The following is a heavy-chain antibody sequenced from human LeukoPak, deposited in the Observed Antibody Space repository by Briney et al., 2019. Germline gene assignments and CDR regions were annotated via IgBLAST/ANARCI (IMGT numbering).Heavy chain of an antibody. CDR3: ARAASHYYDSSGYYRPNLYYFDY. Sequence: ASVKVSCKASGYTFTSYYMHWVRQAPGQGLEWMGIINPSGGSTSYAQKFQGRVTMTRDTSTSTVYMELSSLRSEDTAVYYCARAASHYYDSSGYYRPNLYYFDYWGQGTLVTVSS. D-gene: IGHD3-22*01. J-gene: IGHJ4*02. V-gene: IGHV1-46*01. CDR1: GYTFTSYY. CDR2: INPSGGST.